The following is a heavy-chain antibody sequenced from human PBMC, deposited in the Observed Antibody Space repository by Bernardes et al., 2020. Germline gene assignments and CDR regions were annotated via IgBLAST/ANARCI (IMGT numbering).Heavy chain of an antibody. CDR2: IAAYNGNT. J-gene: IGHJ6*04. CDR1: GYTFIAYG. Sequence: ASVKVSCKASGYTFIAYGISWVRQAPGQGLEWLGWIAAYNGNTNYAQILQGRATLTTDTSTDTAYMELRSLTADDTAVYYCARDISYTMDVWGRGTTVTVSS. V-gene: IGHV1-18*01. CDR3: ARDISYTMDV. D-gene: IGHD3-9*01.